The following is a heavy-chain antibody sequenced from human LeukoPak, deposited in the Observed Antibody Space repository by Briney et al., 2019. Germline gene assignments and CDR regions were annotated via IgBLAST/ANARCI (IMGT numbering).Heavy chain of an antibody. D-gene: IGHD3-3*01. J-gene: IGHJ4*02. V-gene: IGHV4-59*01. Sequence: SETLSLTCTVSGGSISSYYWSWIRQPPGKGLEWIGYINYSGSTNYNPSLKSRVTVSVDSSNNQLSLKLRSVTAADTAVYYCARVRRFSGYYNVYFDYWGQGTLVTVSS. CDR1: GGSISSYY. CDR3: ARVRRFSGYYNVYFDY. CDR2: INYSGST.